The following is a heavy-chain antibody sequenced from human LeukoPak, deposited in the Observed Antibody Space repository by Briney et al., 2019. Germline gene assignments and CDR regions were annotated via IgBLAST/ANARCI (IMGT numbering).Heavy chain of an antibody. Sequence: GGSLRLSCAASGFTFSSYSMNWVRQAPGKGLEWVSSISSSSSYIYYADSVKGRFTISRDNAKNSLYLQMNSLRAEDTAVYYCARDGYSSSSEIDYCDQGTLVTVSS. CDR3: ARDGYSSSSEIDY. CDR1: GFTFSSYS. D-gene: IGHD6-6*01. CDR2: ISSSSSYI. V-gene: IGHV3-21*01. J-gene: IGHJ4*02.